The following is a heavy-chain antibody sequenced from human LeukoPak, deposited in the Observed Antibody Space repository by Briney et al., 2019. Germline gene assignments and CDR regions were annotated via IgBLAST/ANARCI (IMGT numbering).Heavy chain of an antibody. Sequence: SETLSLPCAVYGGSLSVYYWSWIRQPPGKRLEWIGEIYHRGSTNYTPSLKSPVTISVDSSNNQFSLKPSSVTAADTAVYYSARGGTAYQLLFLPYDNGMDVWGKGTTVTVSS. V-gene: IGHV4-34*01. J-gene: IGHJ6*04. D-gene: IGHD2-2*01. CDR2: IYHRGST. CDR3: ARGGTAYQLLFLPYDNGMDV. CDR1: GGSLSVYY.